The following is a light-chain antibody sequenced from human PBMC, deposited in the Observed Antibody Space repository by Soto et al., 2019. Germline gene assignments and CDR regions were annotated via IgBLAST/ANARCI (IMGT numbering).Light chain of an antibody. CDR1: SSDVGAYNF. Sequence: QSVLTQPASVSGSTGQSITISCTGSSSDVGAYNFVSWYQHHPGKTPKLILYEVTTHPSGVSSRFSGSKSGNTASLTISRLQADDEANYSCSSYTSSNTPYGFGTGTKVTVL. J-gene: IGLJ1*01. V-gene: IGLV2-14*01. CDR3: SSYTSSNTPYG. CDR2: EVT.